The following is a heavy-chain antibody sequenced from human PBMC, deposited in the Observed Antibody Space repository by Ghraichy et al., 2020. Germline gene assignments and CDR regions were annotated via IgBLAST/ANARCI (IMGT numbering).Heavy chain of an antibody. CDR3: AKGDSGYDLLGYSYYYYMDV. CDR1: GFTISSYA. CDR2: ISGSGDST. J-gene: IGHJ6*03. V-gene: IGHV3-23*01. Sequence: GESLNISCAASGFTISSYAMSWVRQAPGKGLEWVSAISGSGDSTYYADSVKGRFTISRDNSKKTHLQMNSLRAEDTAVYYCAKGDSGYDLLGYSYYYYMDVWGKVTTVTVSS. D-gene: IGHD5-12*01.